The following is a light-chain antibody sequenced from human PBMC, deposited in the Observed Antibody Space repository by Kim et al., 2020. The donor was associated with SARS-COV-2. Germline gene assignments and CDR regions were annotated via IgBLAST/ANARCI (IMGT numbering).Light chain of an antibody. V-gene: IGLV2-8*01. Sequence: GQSVTISCTGTSSDVGGYDFVSWFQQHPGKAPKLMIHDVSQRPPGVPDRFSGSRSGNTASLIVSGLQPEDEADYYCSAYAGSDSWVLGGGTQLTVL. CDR3: SAYAGSDSWV. J-gene: IGLJ3*02. CDR2: DVS. CDR1: SSDVGGYDF.